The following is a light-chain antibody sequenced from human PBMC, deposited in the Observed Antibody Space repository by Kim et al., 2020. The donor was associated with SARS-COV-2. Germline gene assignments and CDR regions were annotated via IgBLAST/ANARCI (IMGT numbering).Light chain of an antibody. V-gene: IGLV2-8*01. Sequence: GQKVTIAGNGTGKAVRTNNYVCWYQQHPGKAPTLMIYELDKRPSEVPDRFSGSKSSNTASLTVSGLQAEDEADYSCSSYAASNNVLFGGENQLTVL. CDR3: SSYAASNNVL. CDR1: GKAVRTNNY. CDR2: ELD. J-gene: IGLJ2*01.